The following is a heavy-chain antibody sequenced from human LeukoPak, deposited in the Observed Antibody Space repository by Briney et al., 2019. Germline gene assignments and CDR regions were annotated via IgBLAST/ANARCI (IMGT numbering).Heavy chain of an antibody. Sequence: LPGGSLRLSCAASGFTFSSYGMHWVRQAPGKGLEWVAFIRYDGSNKYYADSVKGRFTISRDNSKNTLYLQMNSLRAEDTAVYYCAKDALYSSSWYIDYWGQGTLVTVSS. CDR3: AKDALYSSSWYIDY. D-gene: IGHD6-13*01. V-gene: IGHV3-30*02. CDR1: GFTFSSYG. J-gene: IGHJ4*02. CDR2: IRYDGSNK.